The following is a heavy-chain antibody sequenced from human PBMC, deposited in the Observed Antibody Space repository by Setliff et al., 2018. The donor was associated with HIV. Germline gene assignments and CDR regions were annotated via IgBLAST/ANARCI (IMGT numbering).Heavy chain of an antibody. D-gene: IGHD1-7*01. CDR3: ARVPNQELYFYGMDV. J-gene: IGHJ6*02. Sequence: SVKVSCKASGGTFSNYAISWVRQAPGQGLEWMGGVIPIFGSINYAQKFQGRVTITTDESTSTAYMELSSLRSEDTAVYYCARVPNQELYFYGMDVWGQGTTVTVSS. V-gene: IGHV1-69*05. CDR2: VIPIFGSI. CDR1: GGTFSNYA.